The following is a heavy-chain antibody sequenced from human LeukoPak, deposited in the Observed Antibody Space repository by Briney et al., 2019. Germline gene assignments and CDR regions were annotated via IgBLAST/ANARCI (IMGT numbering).Heavy chain of an antibody. Sequence: GASVKVSCKASGYTFTSYYMHWVRQAPGQGLEWMGIINPSGGSTSYAQKFQGRVTMTRDTSTSTVYMELSSLRSEGTAVYYCARDRAPYSGSYYGGDHDAFDIWGQGTMVTVSS. D-gene: IGHD1-26*01. CDR3: ARDRAPYSGSYYGGDHDAFDI. CDR1: GYTFTSYY. CDR2: INPSGGST. J-gene: IGHJ3*02. V-gene: IGHV1-46*01.